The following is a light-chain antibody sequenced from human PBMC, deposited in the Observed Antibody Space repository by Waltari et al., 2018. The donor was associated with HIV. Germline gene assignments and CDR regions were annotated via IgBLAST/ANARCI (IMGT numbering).Light chain of an antibody. CDR1: QGIAHA. J-gene: IGKJ4*01. Sequence: AIPLTQSPSSLSASVGDRVTLTCRASQGIAHALAWYQQKPGKPPKVLIFDASNLEGGVSSRFSGSGSGTEFTLTINSLQPEDFATYFCQQFNSYPNTFGGGTKVEIK. CDR2: DAS. CDR3: QQFNSYPNT. V-gene: IGKV1-13*02.